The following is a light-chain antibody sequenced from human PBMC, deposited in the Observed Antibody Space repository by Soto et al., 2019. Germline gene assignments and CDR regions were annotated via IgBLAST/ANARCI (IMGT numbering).Light chain of an antibody. V-gene: IGKV3-20*01. CDR2: AS. J-gene: IGKJ3*01. CDR3: QHYGTSAL. CDR1: QSVSDMY. Sequence: EIVLTQYPGTVSLSPGERATLSCRASQSVSDMYLAWYQQKPGQAPRLLIYASNRATGIPDRFSGSGSGTDFTLTISRLEPEDFAVYYCQHYGTSALFGPGTKVDIK.